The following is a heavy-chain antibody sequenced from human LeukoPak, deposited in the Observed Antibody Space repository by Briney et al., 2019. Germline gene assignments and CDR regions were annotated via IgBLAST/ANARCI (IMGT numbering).Heavy chain of an antibody. CDR1: GGSISSYY. D-gene: IGHD3-22*01. Sequence: SETLSLTCTVSGGSISSYYWSWIRQPPGKGLEWIGYIHYSGSTNYNPSLKSRVTISVDTSKNQFSLKLSSVTAADTAVYYCARGPHYYDSSGYYYWWFDPWGQGTLVTVSS. V-gene: IGHV4-59*01. J-gene: IGHJ5*02. CDR2: IHYSGST. CDR3: ARGPHYYDSSGYYYWWFDP.